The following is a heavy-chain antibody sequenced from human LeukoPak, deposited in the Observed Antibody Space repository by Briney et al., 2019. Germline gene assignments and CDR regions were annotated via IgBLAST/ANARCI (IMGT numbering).Heavy chain of an antibody. CDR2: INHSGST. CDR3: ARGRGYCSGGSCPRQPYGMDV. V-gene: IGHV4-39*07. J-gene: IGHJ6*02. D-gene: IGHD2-15*01. CDR1: GGSIRSSYYY. Sequence: SETLFLTCTVSGGSIRSSYYYWSWIRQPPGKGLEWIGEINHSGSTNYNPSLKSRVTISVDTSKNQFSLKLSSVTAADTAVYYCARGRGYCSGGSCPRQPYGMDVWGQGTTVTVSS.